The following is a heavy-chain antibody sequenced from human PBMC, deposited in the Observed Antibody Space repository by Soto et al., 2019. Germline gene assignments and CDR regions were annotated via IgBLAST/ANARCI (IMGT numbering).Heavy chain of an antibody. J-gene: IGHJ6*02. Sequence: GGDLRLSWAAHGCTFSSFHMNWVRQAPGRGLEWVAYITSSSDTIYYSDSVKGRFTISRDNGKNSLFLQMNSLRDEDTAVYYCARVVLVIPPWYYYAMDFWGQGTTFTVSS. CDR1: GCTFSSFH. D-gene: IGHD3-22*01. CDR3: ARVVLVIPPWYYYAMDF. CDR2: ITSSSDTI. V-gene: IGHV3-48*02.